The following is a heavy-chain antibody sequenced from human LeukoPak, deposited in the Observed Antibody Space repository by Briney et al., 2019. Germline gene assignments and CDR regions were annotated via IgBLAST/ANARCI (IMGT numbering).Heavy chain of an antibody. J-gene: IGHJ4*02. D-gene: IGHD5-18*01. V-gene: IGHV4-30-4*08. CDR3: ARARKRGYSYGPFDY. CDR2: IYYSGST. CDR1: GGSISSGDYY. Sequence: SETLSLTCTVSGGSISSGDYYWSWIRQPPGKGLEWIGYIYYSGSTYYNPSLKSRVTISVATSKNQFSLKLSSVTAADTAVYYCARARKRGYSYGPFDYWGQGTLVTVSS.